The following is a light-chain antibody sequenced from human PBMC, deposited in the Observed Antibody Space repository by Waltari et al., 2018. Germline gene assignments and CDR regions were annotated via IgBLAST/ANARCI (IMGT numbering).Light chain of an antibody. V-gene: IGLV3-19*01. Sequence: SSDLTQDPAVSVALGQTVRITCPGASLRRYSASWYQQRPGQAPILVLYGQNDRPSGIPDRFSGSTSGNTASLTITGAQAEDEAYYYCHSRDTSSTRFFGGGTRLTV. J-gene: IGLJ2*01. CDR1: SLRRYS. CDR2: GQN. CDR3: HSRDTSSTRF.